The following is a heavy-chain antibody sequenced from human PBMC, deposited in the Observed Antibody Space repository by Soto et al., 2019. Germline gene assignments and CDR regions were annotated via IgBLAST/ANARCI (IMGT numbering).Heavy chain of an antibody. CDR1: GGSFSAYY. CDR2: IIHSEST. V-gene: IGHV4-34*12. J-gene: IGHJ6*02. CDR3: ARQRPTDGRWEFANYYGMDV. Sequence: SETLSLTCAVYGGSFSAYYWSWVRQPPGKGLEWIGEIIHSESTKYNPSLKSRVTISVDTSKNQFSLKLSSVTAADTAVYYCARQRPTDGRWEFANYYGMDVWGQGTPFTVSS. D-gene: IGHD1-26*01.